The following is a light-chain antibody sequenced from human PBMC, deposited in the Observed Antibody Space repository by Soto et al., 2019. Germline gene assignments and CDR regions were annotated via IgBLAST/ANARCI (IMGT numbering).Light chain of an antibody. Sequence: IVLTQSPATLSLSPWERATLSCRASQSVSSYLTWYQQKPGQAPRLLIYDASNRATGIPARFSGSGSGTDFTLTISSLEPEDFAVYYCQQRSNWPLITFGQGTRLEIK. CDR1: QSVSSY. CDR2: DAS. CDR3: QQRSNWPLIT. V-gene: IGKV3-11*01. J-gene: IGKJ5*01.